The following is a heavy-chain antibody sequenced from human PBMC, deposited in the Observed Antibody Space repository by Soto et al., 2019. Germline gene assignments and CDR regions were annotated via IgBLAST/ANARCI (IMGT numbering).Heavy chain of an antibody. D-gene: IGHD4-17*01. Sequence: QVHLQESGPGLVKPSETLSLFCDVSGGSMSNNYWSWIRQAPGWGLEWIGYVFYTGSTNYNPSLKSRVSISVDTSKTQFSLRLSSVTAAYTAVYYCARSLTVTRFDQWGQGTRVTVS. CDR1: GGSMSNNY. V-gene: IGHV4-59*01. J-gene: IGHJ4*02. CDR2: VFYTGST. CDR3: ARSLTVTRFDQ.